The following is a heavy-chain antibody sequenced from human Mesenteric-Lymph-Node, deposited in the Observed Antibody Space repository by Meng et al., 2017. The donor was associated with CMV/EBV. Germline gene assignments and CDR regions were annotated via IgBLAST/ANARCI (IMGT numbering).Heavy chain of an antibody. Sequence: GESLKISCAASGFTFSSYWMHWVRQAPGKGLVWVSRINSDGSSTSYADSVKGRFTTSRDNAKNTLYLQMNNLRAEDTAVYYCARADYDSYWGQGTLVTVSS. V-gene: IGHV3-74*01. CDR1: GFTFSSYW. D-gene: IGHD3-3*01. CDR3: ARADYDSY. J-gene: IGHJ4*02. CDR2: INSDGSST.